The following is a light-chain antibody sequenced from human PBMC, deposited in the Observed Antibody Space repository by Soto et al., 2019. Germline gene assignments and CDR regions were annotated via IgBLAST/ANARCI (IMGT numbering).Light chain of an antibody. CDR2: DAS. J-gene: IGKJ2*01. Sequence: EIVLTQSPATLSLSPGERATLSCRASQSVSSYLAWYQQKPGQAPRLLIYDASNRATGIPARFSGSGSGTELNPTNSRLEPEGFAVYYCQQRSNWPPYTFGQGTKLEIK. CDR1: QSVSSY. CDR3: QQRSNWPPYT. V-gene: IGKV3-11*01.